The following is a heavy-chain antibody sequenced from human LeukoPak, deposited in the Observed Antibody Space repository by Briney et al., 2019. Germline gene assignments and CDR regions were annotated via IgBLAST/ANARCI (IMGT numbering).Heavy chain of an antibody. J-gene: IGHJ4*02. CDR2: IKQDGSEK. D-gene: IGHD3-3*01. Sequence: PGGSLRLSCAASGFTFSNYWMTWVRQAPGKGLEWVANIKQDGSEKYYVDSVKGRFTISRDNAKNSLYLQMNSLRAEDTAVYYCAGDRLDDFWNYYPHPSYFDYWGQGTLVTVSS. CDR3: AGDRLDDFWNYYPHPSYFDY. CDR1: GFTFSNYW. V-gene: IGHV3-7*01.